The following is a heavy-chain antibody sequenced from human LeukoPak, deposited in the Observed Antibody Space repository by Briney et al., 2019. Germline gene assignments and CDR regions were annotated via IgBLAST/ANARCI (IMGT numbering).Heavy chain of an antibody. CDR1: GFTFSSYW. CDR2: IKQDASQE. CDR3: ARGVVYPAWSGPHWSDY. D-gene: IGHD3-3*01. Sequence: PGGSLRLTCAACGFTFSSYWMSWVRQAPGKGPEWLAHIKQDASQEYHVDSVKGRFTISRDNAKNSLYLQMNSLRAEDTAVYYCARGVVYPAWSGPHWSDYWGQGALVTVSS. J-gene: IGHJ4*02. V-gene: IGHV3-7*01.